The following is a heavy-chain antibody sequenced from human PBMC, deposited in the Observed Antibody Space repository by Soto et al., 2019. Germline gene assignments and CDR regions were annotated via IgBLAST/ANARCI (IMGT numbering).Heavy chain of an antibody. Sequence: QVLLQESGPGLVKPSETLSLTCTVSGGSISPYYWSWIRQPTEKGLEWIGYIYYSGSTNYNSSLSSRCTITGDTSKTQCSLERSSGTAEDTAMYYCARLNDDILPGYRFHFDYWGQGTLVTVSS. CDR2: IYYSGST. CDR3: ARLNDDILPGYRFHFDY. D-gene: IGHD3-9*01. J-gene: IGHJ4*02. V-gene: IGHV4-59*08. CDR1: GGSISPYY.